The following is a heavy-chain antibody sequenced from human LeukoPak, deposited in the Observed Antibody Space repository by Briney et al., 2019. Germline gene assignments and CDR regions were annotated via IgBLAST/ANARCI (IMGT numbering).Heavy chain of an antibody. D-gene: IGHD1-26*01. CDR3: ARGREWEPKVFDY. CDR1: GGSFSGYY. V-gene: IGHV4-59*01. Sequence: SETLSLTCAVSGGSFSGYYWSWIRQPPGKGLEWIGYIYYSGSTNYNPSLKSRVTISVDTSKNQFSLKLSSVTAADTAVYYCARGREWEPKVFDYWGQGTLVTVSS. CDR2: IYYSGST. J-gene: IGHJ4*02.